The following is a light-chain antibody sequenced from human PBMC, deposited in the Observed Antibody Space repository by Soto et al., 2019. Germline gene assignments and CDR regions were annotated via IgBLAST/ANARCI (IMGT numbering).Light chain of an antibody. CDR3: CSYTTTGTFV. Sequence: QSVLTQPASVSGSPGQSITISCTGTSSDVGGYNYVSWYQQHPGKAPKLMIYEVTNRPSGVSNRFSASKSGNTASLTISGLRAEDDADYYCCSYTTTGTFVFGTGTKVTGL. J-gene: IGLJ1*01. CDR1: SSDVGGYNY. V-gene: IGLV2-14*01. CDR2: EVT.